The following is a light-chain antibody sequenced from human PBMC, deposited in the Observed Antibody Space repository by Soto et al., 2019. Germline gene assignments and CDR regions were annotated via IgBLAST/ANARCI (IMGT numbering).Light chain of an antibody. Sequence: EIVLTQSPGTLSLSPGERATLSCRASQDVSSSYLAWYQQKPGQAPRLLIYGVSSRATGIPDRFSGRGSGRDFTLTISRLEPEDFAVYYCQQYGGSPLYTFGQGTRLEIK. J-gene: IGKJ5*01. CDR3: QQYGGSPLYT. CDR1: QDVSSSY. CDR2: GVS. V-gene: IGKV3-20*01.